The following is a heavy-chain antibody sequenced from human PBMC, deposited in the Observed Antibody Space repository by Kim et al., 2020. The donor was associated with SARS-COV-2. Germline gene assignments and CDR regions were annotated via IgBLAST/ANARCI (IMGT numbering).Heavy chain of an antibody. J-gene: IGHJ2*01. V-gene: IGHV3-21*01. CDR3: ARETYGSGSYMWYFDL. D-gene: IGHD3-10*01. Sequence: VNGRFTSAEDNAKNSLYLQMNSLRAEDTAVYYCARETYGSGSYMWYFDLWGRGTLVTVSS.